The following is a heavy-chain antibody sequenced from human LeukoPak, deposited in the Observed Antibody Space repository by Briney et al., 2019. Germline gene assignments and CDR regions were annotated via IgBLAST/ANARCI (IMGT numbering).Heavy chain of an antibody. CDR1: GGSIGSSSYY. V-gene: IGHV4-39*07. CDR3: ARDSISIRPNAFDI. CDR2: IYYSGST. J-gene: IGHJ3*02. Sequence: SETLSLTCTVPGGSIGSSSYYWGWIRQPPGKGLEWIGSIYYSGSTYYNPSLKSRVTISVDTSKNQFSLKLSSVTAADTAVYYCARDSISIRPNAFDIWGQGTMVTVSS. D-gene: IGHD1-1*01.